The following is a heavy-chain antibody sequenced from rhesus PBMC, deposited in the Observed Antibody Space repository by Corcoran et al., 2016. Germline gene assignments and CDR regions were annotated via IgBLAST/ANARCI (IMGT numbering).Heavy chain of an antibody. Sequence: QVQLQESGPGLVKPSETLSLTCAVSGGSISSGYYYWSWLRQPPGKGLEWIGYITDSGSSGSNPTLKSRVTISRDTSKNQFSLKLSSVTAADTAVYYCARSSSWFNWYFVLWGPGTPITISS. CDR3: ARSSSWFNWYFVL. D-gene: IGHD6-13*01. J-gene: IGHJ2*01. CDR1: GGSISSGYYY. V-gene: IGHV4-122*02. CDR2: ITDSGSS.